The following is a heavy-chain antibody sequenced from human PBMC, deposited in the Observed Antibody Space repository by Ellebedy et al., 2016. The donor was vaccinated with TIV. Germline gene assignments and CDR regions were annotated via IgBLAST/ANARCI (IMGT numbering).Heavy chain of an antibody. CDR2: IRNKAKSYTT. CDR1: GFTFTDYY. D-gene: IGHD2-15*01. CDR3: AREMGSRGSDDALDF. J-gene: IGHJ3*01. Sequence: GEFLKISCAASGFTFTDYYIDWVRQAPGQGLEWVGRIRNKAKSYTTEYAASVRGRFTISRDDSENSVYLQMKSLKSDDTAVYYCAREMGSRGSDDALDFWGRGTMVTVSS. V-gene: IGHV3-72*01.